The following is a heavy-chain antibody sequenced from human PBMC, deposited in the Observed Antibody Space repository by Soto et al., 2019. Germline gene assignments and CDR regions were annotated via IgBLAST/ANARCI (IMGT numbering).Heavy chain of an antibody. V-gene: IGHV2-5*02. CDR3: AHIPNYYQYDWFDP. Sequence: QITLKESGPPLVKPTQTLTLTCTFSGFSLTTRGVGVGWIRQPPGKALECLALIYWDDDKRYSPSLQSRLSITKXTXTNQVVLTMTNVAPVDTATYYCAHIPNYYQYDWFDPWGQGTLVSVSS. J-gene: IGHJ5*02. D-gene: IGHD3-16*01. CDR2: IYWDDDK. CDR1: GFSLTTRGVG.